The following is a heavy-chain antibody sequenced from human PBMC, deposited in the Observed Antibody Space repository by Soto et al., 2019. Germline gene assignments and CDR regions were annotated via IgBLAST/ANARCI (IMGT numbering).Heavy chain of an antibody. CDR3: TTGGLERPPPYYYYGMDV. CDR2: IKSKTDGGTT. V-gene: IGHV3-15*07. J-gene: IGHJ6*02. CDR1: GFTFSKAW. D-gene: IGHD1-1*01. Sequence: GGSLRLSCAASGFTFSKAWMNWVRQAPGKGLEWVGRIKSKTDGGTTDYTAPVKGRFTIARDDSKNTLYLQMNSLKTEETAVYYCTTGGLERPPPYYYYGMDVWGQGTTVTVSS.